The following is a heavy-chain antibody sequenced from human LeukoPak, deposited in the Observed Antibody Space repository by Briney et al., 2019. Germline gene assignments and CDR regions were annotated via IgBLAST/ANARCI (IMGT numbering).Heavy chain of an antibody. CDR2: ISAYNGNT. J-gene: IGHJ6*02. CDR3: ARSLMSGIAAAGTTLDYYYYGMDV. V-gene: IGHV1-18*01. CDR1: GYTFTSYD. Sequence: ASVKVSCKASGYTFTSYDINWVRQATGQGLEWMGWISAYNGNTNYAQKLQGRVTMTTDTSTSTAYMELRSLRSDDTAAYYCARSLMSGIAAAGTTLDYYYYGMDVWGQGTTVTVSS. D-gene: IGHD6-13*01.